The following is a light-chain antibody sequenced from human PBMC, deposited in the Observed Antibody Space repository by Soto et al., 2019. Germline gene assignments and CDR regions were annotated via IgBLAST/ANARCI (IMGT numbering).Light chain of an antibody. CDR3: SSFTSNRIYV. CDR2: GVT. J-gene: IGLJ1*01. Sequence: QSVLTQPTSVSGSPGQSITISCTGNHNDIGTYDYVSWYQQHPGRAPRLLIHGVTTRPSGSSGRLSASKSGLTASLTISGLQPEDEADYYCSSFTSNRIYVFGPGTKVTVL. CDR1: HNDIGTYDY. V-gene: IGLV2-14*03.